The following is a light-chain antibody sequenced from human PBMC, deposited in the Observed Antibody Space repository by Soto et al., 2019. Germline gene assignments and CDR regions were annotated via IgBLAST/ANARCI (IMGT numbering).Light chain of an antibody. V-gene: IGKV3-20*01. Sequence: EIVLPQSPGTLSLSPGERATLSCRASQSVSSSYLAWYQQKPGQAPRLLIYCASSRTPGIPDRFSGSGSGTDFILPINRLEPEDSTLYYCQQYGSSPDTFGGGTKVE. CDR2: CAS. J-gene: IGKJ4*01. CDR1: QSVSSSY. CDR3: QQYGSSPDT.